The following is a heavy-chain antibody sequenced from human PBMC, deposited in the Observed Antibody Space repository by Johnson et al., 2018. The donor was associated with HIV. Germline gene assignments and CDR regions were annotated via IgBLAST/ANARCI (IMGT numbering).Heavy chain of an antibody. CDR1: GFTFSDHY. V-gene: IGHV3-66*01. Sequence: VQLVESGGGLVQPGGSLRLSCAASGFTFSDHYMDWVRQAPGKGLEWVSVIYSGGSTYYADSVKGRFTISRDNSRNTLYLQMNSLRAEDTAVYYCTDGESFFDIWGQGTMVTVSS. D-gene: IGHD3-10*01. CDR2: IYSGGST. CDR3: TDGESFFDI. J-gene: IGHJ3*02.